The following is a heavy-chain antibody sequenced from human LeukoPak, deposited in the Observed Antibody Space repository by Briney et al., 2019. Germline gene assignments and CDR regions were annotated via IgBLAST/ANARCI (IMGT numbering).Heavy chain of an antibody. Sequence: GESLKISCKGSGYSFTSYWIGWVRQMPGKGLEWMGIIYPGDSDTRYSPSFQGQVTISADKSISTAHLQWSSLKASDTAMYYCARHVPFGESSSWYFAYGMDVWGQGTTVTVSS. J-gene: IGHJ6*02. CDR1: GYSFTSYW. CDR2: IYPGDSDT. D-gene: IGHD6-13*01. CDR3: ARHVPFGESSSWYFAYGMDV. V-gene: IGHV5-51*01.